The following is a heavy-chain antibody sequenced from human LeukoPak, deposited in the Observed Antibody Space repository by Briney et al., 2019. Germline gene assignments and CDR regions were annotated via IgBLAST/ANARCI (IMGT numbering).Heavy chain of an antibody. CDR1: GFTFSVAA. Sequence: GGSLRLSCAASGFTFSVAAMTWVRQAPGKGLEWVSLIGASGESTYYADSVKGRFTISRDNAKNSLFLQMNSLRAEDTAVYYCARVGYSSGWYGWFDPWGQGTLVTVSS. J-gene: IGHJ5*02. CDR3: ARVGYSSGWYGWFDP. V-gene: IGHV3-23*01. D-gene: IGHD6-19*01. CDR2: IGASGEST.